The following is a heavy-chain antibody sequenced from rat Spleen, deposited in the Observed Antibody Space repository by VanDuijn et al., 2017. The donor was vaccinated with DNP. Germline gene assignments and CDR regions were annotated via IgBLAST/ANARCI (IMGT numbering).Heavy chain of an antibody. Sequence: EVQLVESGGGLVQPGRSMKLSCAASGFTFSNYYMAWVRQAPTKGLEWVASISSGVGVTYYRDSVKGRFTVSRDDAKSTLYLQMDSLRSEDSATYYCTTRGIYGGYDFWGQGVMVTVSS. CDR3: TTRGIYGGYDF. V-gene: IGHV5-25*01. CDR1: GFTFSNYY. CDR2: ISSGVGVT. J-gene: IGHJ2*01. D-gene: IGHD1-11*01.